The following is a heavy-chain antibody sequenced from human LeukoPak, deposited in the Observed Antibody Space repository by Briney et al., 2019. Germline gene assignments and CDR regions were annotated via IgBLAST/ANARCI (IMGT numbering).Heavy chain of an antibody. CDR1: GFTFSSYA. V-gene: IGHV3-23*01. CDR3: AKDPTNHIVVVVAAIENY. Sequence: GGSLRLSCAASGFTFSSYAMSWVRQAPGKGLEWVSAISGSGGSTYYADSVKGRFTISRDNSKNTLYLQMNSLRAEDTAVYYCAKDPTNHIVVVVAAIENYWGQGTLVTVSS. D-gene: IGHD2-15*01. CDR2: ISGSGGST. J-gene: IGHJ4*02.